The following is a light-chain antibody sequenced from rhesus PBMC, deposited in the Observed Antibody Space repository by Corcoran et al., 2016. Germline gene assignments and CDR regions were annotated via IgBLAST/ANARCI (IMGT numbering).Light chain of an antibody. Sequence: DIQMTQSPSSLSASVGDRVTITCRASENVNNYLNWYQQKPGKAPKLLIYKASTLQSGVPSRFSGSGSGKYYTFTISSLQPEDVATYYCQHGYGTPFTFGPGTKLDIK. V-gene: IGKV1-74*01. CDR3: QHGYGTPFT. J-gene: IGKJ3*01. CDR1: ENVNNY. CDR2: KAS.